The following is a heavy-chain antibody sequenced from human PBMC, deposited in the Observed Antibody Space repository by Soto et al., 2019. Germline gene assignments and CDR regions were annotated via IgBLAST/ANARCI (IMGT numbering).Heavy chain of an antibody. D-gene: IGHD5-18*01. CDR2: ISSSSSYI. CDR3: ARAGYSYGYGYYFDY. CDR1: GFTFSSYS. V-gene: IGHV3-21*01. Sequence: LRLSCAASGFTFSSYSMNWVRQAPGKGLEWVSSISSSSSYIYYADSVKGRFTISRDNAKNSLYLQMNSLRAEDTAVYYCARAGYSYGYGYYFDYWGQGTLVTVSS. J-gene: IGHJ4*02.